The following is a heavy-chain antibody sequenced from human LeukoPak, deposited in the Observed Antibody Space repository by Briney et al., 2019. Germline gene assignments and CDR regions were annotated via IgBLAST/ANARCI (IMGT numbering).Heavy chain of an antibody. CDR2: IYYSGST. V-gene: IGHV4-59*01. D-gene: IGHD2-2*01. CDR1: GGSISSYY. CDR3: ASLSHCSTSSCFDY. Sequence: SETLSLTCTVSGGSISSYYWSWIRQPPGKGLEWIGYIYYSGSTNYNPSLKSRVTISIDTSKSQFSLRLTSVTAADTAIYYCASLSHCSTSSCFDYWGRGTLVTVSS. J-gene: IGHJ4*02.